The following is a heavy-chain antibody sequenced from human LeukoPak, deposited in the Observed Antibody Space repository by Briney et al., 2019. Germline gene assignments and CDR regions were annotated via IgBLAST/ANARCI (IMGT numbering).Heavy chain of an antibody. CDR2: INPDGSQK. J-gene: IGHJ5*02. CDR1: GFTFSLYW. Sequence: GGSLRLSCVASGFTFSLYWMTWVRQFPGKGLEWVADINPDGSQKYSVDSVKGRFTISRDNAKNTLYLQMNSLRAEDTAVYYCTHLGWFDPWGQGTLVTVSS. CDR3: THLGWFDP. V-gene: IGHV3-7*01.